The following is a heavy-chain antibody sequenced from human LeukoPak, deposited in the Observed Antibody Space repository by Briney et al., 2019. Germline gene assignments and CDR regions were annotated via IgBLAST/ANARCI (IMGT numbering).Heavy chain of an antibody. CDR2: ISWDGGST. J-gene: IGHJ6*03. Sequence: GGSLRLSCAASGFTFDDYAMHCVRQAPGKGLEWVSLISWDGGSTYYADSVKGRFTISRDNSKNSLYLQMNSLRAEDTALYYCAKGGYYDFWSGYRGEEDYYMDVWGKGTTVTVSS. CDR3: AKGGYYDFWSGYRGEEDYYMDV. V-gene: IGHV3-43D*03. D-gene: IGHD3-3*01. CDR1: GFTFDDYA.